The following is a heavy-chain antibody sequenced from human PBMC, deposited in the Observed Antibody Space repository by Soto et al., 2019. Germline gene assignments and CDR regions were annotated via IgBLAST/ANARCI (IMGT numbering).Heavy chain of an antibody. D-gene: IGHD1-26*01. Sequence: QVQLAESGGGVVQPGRSLRLSCAASGFNFSTYGMDWVRQAPGKGLEWLAVISYDGKNTYHADSVKGRFTISRDNSKNMLYLEMTSLRADDTAVYHCVKEKVGRDGGFYWGRGTLVTVSS. CDR3: VKEKVGRDGGFY. CDR1: GFNFSTYG. CDR2: ISYDGKNT. V-gene: IGHV3-30*18. J-gene: IGHJ4*02.